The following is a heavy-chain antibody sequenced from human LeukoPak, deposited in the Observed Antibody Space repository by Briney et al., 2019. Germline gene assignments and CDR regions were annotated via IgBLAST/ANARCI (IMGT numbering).Heavy chain of an antibody. Sequence: GASVKVTCKASGGTFSSYAISWVRQAPGQGLEWMGGIIPIFGTANYAQKFQGRVTITADESTSTAYMELSSLRSEDTAVYYCARVSNTAMVSGFDYWGQGTLVTVSS. CDR1: GGTFSSYA. CDR3: ARVSNTAMVSGFDY. J-gene: IGHJ4*02. V-gene: IGHV1-69*13. D-gene: IGHD5-18*01. CDR2: IIPIFGTA.